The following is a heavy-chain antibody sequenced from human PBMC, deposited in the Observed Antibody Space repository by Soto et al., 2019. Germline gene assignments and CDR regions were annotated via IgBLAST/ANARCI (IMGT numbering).Heavy chain of an antibody. CDR1: GFTFSSYG. CDR3: AKDRAYYDILTGYYTDDYYYYGMDV. Sequence: QVQLVESGGGVVQPGRSLRLSCAASGFTFSSYGMHWVRQAPGKGLEWVAVISYDGSTKYYADSVKGRFTISRDNSKNTLYLQMNSLRAEDTAVYYCAKDRAYYDILTGYYTDDYYYYGMDVWGQGTTVTVSS. V-gene: IGHV3-30*18. CDR2: ISYDGSTK. D-gene: IGHD3-9*01. J-gene: IGHJ6*02.